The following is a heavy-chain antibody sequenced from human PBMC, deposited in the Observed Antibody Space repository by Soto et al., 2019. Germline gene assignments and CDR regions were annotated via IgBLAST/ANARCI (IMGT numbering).Heavy chain of an antibody. Sequence: DVQLLESGGHLVQPGGSLRLSCAASGFTFSSYAMSWVRQAPGKGLEWVSSVSAGGDMTYYSDSVKGRFTISRDNSNNPLFLQMNSLRIEDTALYYCARGDRGGPGSPASYHYSGLDVWGQGTTVTVS. CDR3: ARGDRGGPGSPASYHYSGLDV. CDR2: VSAGGDMT. CDR1: GFTFSSYA. J-gene: IGHJ6*02. D-gene: IGHD2-15*01. V-gene: IGHV3-23*01.